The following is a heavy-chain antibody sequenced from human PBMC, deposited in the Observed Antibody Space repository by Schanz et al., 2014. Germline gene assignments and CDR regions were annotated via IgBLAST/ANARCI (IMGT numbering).Heavy chain of an antibody. J-gene: IGHJ4*02. Sequence: EVQLVESGGGLVQPGGSLRLSCAASGFSVGNKYMNWVRQAPGKGLEWVSSISSGGGSTYYADSVKGRFTISRDNSKSSLYLQMNSLRAEDTAVYFCAKIERNEDWGQGTLVTVSS. CDR1: GFSVGNKY. D-gene: IGHD1-1*01. CDR2: ISSGGGST. V-gene: IGHV3-23*04. CDR3: AKIERNED.